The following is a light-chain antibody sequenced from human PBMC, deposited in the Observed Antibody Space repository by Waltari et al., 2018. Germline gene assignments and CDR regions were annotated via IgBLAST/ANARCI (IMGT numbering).Light chain of an antibody. CDR2: ITN. V-gene: IGLV8-61*01. CDR3: VLYMSNGSWV. J-gene: IGLJ3*02. CDR1: SGSVSTNYY. Sequence: QTVVTQEPSFSVSPGGTVTLTCGLSSGSVSTNYYPSWYQQTPGQAPRTLIYITNTRSSGVPDRFSGSILGNKAALTITGAQADDESDDYCVLYMSNGSWVFGGGTKLTVL.